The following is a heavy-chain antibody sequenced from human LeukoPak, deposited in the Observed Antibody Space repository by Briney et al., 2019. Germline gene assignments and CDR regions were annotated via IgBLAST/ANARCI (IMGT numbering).Heavy chain of an antibody. CDR2: INPSGGST. Sequence: ASEKVSCKASGYTFTSYYMNWVRQAPGQGLEWMGIINPSGGSTTYAQKFQGRVTMTRDTSTSTVYLELSSLRSEDTAVYYCARDPVVVTAAYYYYGMDVWGQGTTVTVSS. J-gene: IGHJ6*02. D-gene: IGHD2-21*02. V-gene: IGHV1-46*01. CDR1: GYTFTSYY. CDR3: ARDPVVVTAAYYYYGMDV.